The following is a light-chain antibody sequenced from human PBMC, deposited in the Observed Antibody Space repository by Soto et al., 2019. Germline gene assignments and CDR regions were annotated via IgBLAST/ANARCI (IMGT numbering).Light chain of an antibody. CDR1: SSDVGAYTF. Sequence: QYALTQPASVSGSPGQSITISCTGTSSDVGAYTFVSWYQQHPDKVPKLMIFDVSRRPSGVSDRFSGSKSGNTASPTISGLQPEDEAEYYCSSYTSSSTHVFGSGTKLTVL. CDR3: SSYTSSSTHV. J-gene: IGLJ1*01. V-gene: IGLV2-14*03. CDR2: DVS.